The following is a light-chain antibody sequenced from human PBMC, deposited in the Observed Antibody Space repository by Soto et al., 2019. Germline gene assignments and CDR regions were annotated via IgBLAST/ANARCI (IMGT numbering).Light chain of an antibody. J-gene: IGKJ1*01. Sequence: DLEMTQSPSTLSASVGDRVTISCRASQSISSWLAWYQQKPGRAPDLLIFHASSLESGVPSRFSGSGSGTEFTLTISSLQPEDFATYYCQQYNSYSGTFGQGTKVEIK. CDR2: HAS. CDR1: QSISSW. CDR3: QQYNSYSGT. V-gene: IGKV1-5*01.